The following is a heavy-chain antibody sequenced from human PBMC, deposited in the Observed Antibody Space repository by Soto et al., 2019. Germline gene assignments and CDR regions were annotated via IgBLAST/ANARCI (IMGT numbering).Heavy chain of an antibody. Sequence: QVQLVESGGGVVQPGRSLRLSCAASGFILSTYAIYLVRQAPGKGLEWVAVISYDGNNKYYADSVKGRFTISRDNSKNTLYLQMNSRRAADTAVYYCARAGCDGGSCYSLVGLRYGMDVWGQGTTVTVSS. V-gene: IGHV3-30-3*01. CDR1: GFILSTYA. CDR3: ARAGCDGGSCYSLVGLRYGMDV. CDR2: ISYDGNNK. J-gene: IGHJ6*02. D-gene: IGHD2-15*01.